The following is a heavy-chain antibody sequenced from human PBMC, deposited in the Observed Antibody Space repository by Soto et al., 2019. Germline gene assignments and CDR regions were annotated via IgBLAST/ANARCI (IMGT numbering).Heavy chain of an antibody. CDR2: ISYDGSNK. D-gene: IGHD6-19*01. CDR3: AKGAVAGNYYYYGMDV. J-gene: IGHJ6*02. Sequence: GGSLRLSCAASGFTFSSYGMHWVRQAPGKGLEWVAVISYDGSNKYYADSVKGRFIISRDNSKNTLYLQMNSLRAEDTAVYYCAKGAVAGNYYYYGMDVWGQGTTVTVSS. CDR1: GFTFSSYG. V-gene: IGHV3-30*18.